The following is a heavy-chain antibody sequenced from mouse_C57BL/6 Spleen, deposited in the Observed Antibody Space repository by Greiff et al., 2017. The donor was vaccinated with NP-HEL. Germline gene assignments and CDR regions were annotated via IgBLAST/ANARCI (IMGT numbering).Heavy chain of an antibody. CDR1: GYAFSSSW. Sequence: VHLVESGPELVKPGASVKISCKASGYAFSSSWMNWVKQRPGKGLEWIGRIYPGDGDTNYNGKFKGKATLTADKSSSTAYMQLSSLTSEDSAVYFCARSGGSSPFAYWGQGTLVTVSA. D-gene: IGHD1-1*01. J-gene: IGHJ3*01. CDR2: IYPGDGDT. CDR3: ARSGGSSPFAY. V-gene: IGHV1-82*01.